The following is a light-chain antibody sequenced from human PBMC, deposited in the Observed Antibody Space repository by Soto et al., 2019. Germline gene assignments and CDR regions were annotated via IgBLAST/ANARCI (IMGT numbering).Light chain of an antibody. Sequence: DIQMTQSPSSLSASVGDRVTITCRASQSISSYLNWYQQKPGKAPKLLIYAASSLQSGVPSRFSGSGSGTDFTLTISSLQAEDFATYYGDHSYSTLWTFGQGTKVEIK. J-gene: IGKJ1*01. V-gene: IGKV1-39*01. CDR2: AAS. CDR3: DHSYSTLWT. CDR1: QSISSY.